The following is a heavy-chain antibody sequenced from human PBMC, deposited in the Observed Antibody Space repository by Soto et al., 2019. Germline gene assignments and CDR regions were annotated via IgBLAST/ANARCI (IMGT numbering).Heavy chain of an antibody. V-gene: IGHV1-18*04. D-gene: IGHD2-8*01. Sequence: GASVKVSCKASGYTFTSYGISWVRQAPGQGLEWMGWISAYNGNTNYAQKLQGRVTMTTDTSTSTAYMELRGLRSDDTAVYYCARGVYDLTKGYFDYWGQGTLVTVSS. CDR1: GYTFTSYG. J-gene: IGHJ4*02. CDR2: ISAYNGNT. CDR3: ARGVYDLTKGYFDY.